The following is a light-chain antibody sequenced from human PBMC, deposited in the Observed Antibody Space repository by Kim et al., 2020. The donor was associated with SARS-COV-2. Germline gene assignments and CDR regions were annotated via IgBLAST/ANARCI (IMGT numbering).Light chain of an antibody. CDR2: SAS. J-gene: IGKJ2*01. V-gene: IGKV3-15*01. Sequence: VSPGERAVLSCRASQSVSFNLAWYQHRPGQAPRLLIYSASVRATGIPARFSGGGSGTHFTLTISSLQSEDFAVYYCQQSNNWPRTFGQGTKVDIK. CDR3: QQSNNWPRT. CDR1: QSVSFN.